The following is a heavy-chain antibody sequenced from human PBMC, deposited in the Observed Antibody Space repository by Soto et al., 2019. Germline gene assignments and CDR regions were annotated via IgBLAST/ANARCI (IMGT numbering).Heavy chain of an antibody. D-gene: IGHD3-22*01. CDR3: ARDRYYYDSSGYDFDY. CDR2: ISAYNGNT. V-gene: IGHV1-18*04. Sequence: ASVKFYCKASGYTFTSYGISWVRQAPGQGLEWMGWISAYNGNTNYAQKLQGRVTMTTDTSTSTAYMELRSLRSDDTAVYYCARDRYYYDSSGYDFDYWGQGTLVTVSS. CDR1: GYTFTSYG. J-gene: IGHJ4*02.